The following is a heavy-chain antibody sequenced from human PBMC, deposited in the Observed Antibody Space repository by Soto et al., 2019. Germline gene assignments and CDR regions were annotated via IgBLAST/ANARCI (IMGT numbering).Heavy chain of an antibody. CDR3: ARVLRVHGWFDP. J-gene: IGHJ5*02. Sequence: ASVKVSCKASGYTFTSYGISWVRQAPGQVLEWMGWISAYNGNTNYAQKLQGRVTMTTDTSTSTAYMELRSLRSDDTAVYYCARVLRVHGWFDPWGQGTLVTVSS. V-gene: IGHV1-18*01. CDR2: ISAYNGNT. CDR1: GYTFTSYG. D-gene: IGHD3-3*01.